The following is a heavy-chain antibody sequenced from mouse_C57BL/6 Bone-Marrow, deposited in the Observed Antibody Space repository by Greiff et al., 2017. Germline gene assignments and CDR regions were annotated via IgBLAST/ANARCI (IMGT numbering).Heavy chain of an antibody. Sequence: EVHLVESGGGLVQPGGSLKLSCAASGFTFSDYYMYWVRQTPEKRLEWVAYISNGGGSTYYPDTVKGRFTISRDNAKNTQYLQMSRLKSEDTAMYYCARQGYYYYAMDYWGQGTSVTVSS. J-gene: IGHJ4*01. CDR1: GFTFSDYY. V-gene: IGHV5-12*01. CDR2: ISNGGGST. D-gene: IGHD3-1*01. CDR3: ARQGYYYYAMDY.